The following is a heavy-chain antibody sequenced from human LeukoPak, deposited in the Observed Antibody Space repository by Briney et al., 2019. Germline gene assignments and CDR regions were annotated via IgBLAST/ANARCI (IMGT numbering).Heavy chain of an antibody. CDR1: GGSISSGGYS. CDR2: IYHSGST. D-gene: IGHD4-17*01. J-gene: IGHJ4*02. CDR3: ARGALSTVTVWYYFDF. Sequence: SQTLSLTCAVSGGSISSGGYSWSWIRQPPGKGLEWIGYIYHSGSTYYNPSLKSRVTISVDRSKNQFSLKLSSVTAADTAVYYCARGALSTVTVWYYFDFWGQGTLVTASS. V-gene: IGHV4-30-2*01.